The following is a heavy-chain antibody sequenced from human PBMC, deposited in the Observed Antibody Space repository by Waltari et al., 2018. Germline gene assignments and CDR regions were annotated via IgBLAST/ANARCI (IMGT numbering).Heavy chain of an antibody. Sequence: QVQLVQSGAEVKKPGASVTVSCKASGYTFTGYDINWVRQATGQGLEWMGWMNPNSGNTGYAQKFQGRVTMTRNTSISTAYMELSSLRSEDTAVYYCARGPPDFWSGYYPLWGQGTLVTVSS. V-gene: IGHV1-8*01. D-gene: IGHD3-3*01. CDR1: GYTFTGYD. CDR2: MNPNSGNT. CDR3: ARGPPDFWSGYYPL. J-gene: IGHJ4*02.